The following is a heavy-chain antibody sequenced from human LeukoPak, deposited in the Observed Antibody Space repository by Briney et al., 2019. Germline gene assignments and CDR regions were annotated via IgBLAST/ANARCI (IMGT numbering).Heavy chain of an antibody. CDR2: MNPNSGNT. V-gene: IGHV1-8*01. J-gene: IGHJ6*03. CDR1: GYTFTSYD. CDR3: AREQNGPTYMDV. D-gene: IGHD2-8*01. Sequence: ASVKVSCKASGYTFTSYDINWVRQATGQGLEWMGWMNPNSGNTGYAQKFQGRVTMTRNTSISTAYMELSSLRAEDTAVYYCAREQNGPTYMDVWGKGTTVTVSS.